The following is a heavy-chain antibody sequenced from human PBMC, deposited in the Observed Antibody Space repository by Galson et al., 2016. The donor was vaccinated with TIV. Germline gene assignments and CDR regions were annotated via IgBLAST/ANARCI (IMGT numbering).Heavy chain of an antibody. D-gene: IGHD3-3*02. CDR1: GFTFGDYA. J-gene: IGHJ5*02. CDR2: IRRGAHGGTA. Sequence: SLRLSCAGSGFTFGDYAMTWLRQAPGKGLEWVGFIRRGAHGGTAEYAASAKGRFTISRDDSKSVAYLEMNSLKKEDTAVYYCSRGSFEPWGLGTLVTVSS. V-gene: IGHV3-49*03. CDR3: SRGSFEP.